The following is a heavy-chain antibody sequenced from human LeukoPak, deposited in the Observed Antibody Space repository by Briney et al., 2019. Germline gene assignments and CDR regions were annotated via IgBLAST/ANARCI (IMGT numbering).Heavy chain of an antibody. CDR2: ISAYNGNT. Sequence: ASVKVSCKASGYTFTSYGISWVRQAPGQGLEWMGWISAYNGNTNYAQKLQGRVTMTTDTSTSTAYMELRSLRSDDTAVYYCARAEPEMNYDFWSGYYMANWFDPWGQGTLVTVSS. V-gene: IGHV1-18*01. CDR3: ARAEPEMNYDFWSGYYMANWFDP. CDR1: GYTFTSYG. J-gene: IGHJ5*02. D-gene: IGHD3-3*01.